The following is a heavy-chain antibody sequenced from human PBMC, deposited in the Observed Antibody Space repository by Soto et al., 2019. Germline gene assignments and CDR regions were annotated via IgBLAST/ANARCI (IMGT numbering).Heavy chain of an antibody. CDR3: ARRYGYSFDY. Sequence: ASETLSLTCTVSGGSISSYYWSWIRQPPGKGLEWIGYIYYSGSTNYNPSLKSRVTISVDTSKDQFSLKLSSVTAADTAVYYCARRYGYSFDYWGQGTLVTVSS. D-gene: IGHD1-1*01. CDR1: GGSISSYY. CDR2: IYYSGST. V-gene: IGHV4-59*08. J-gene: IGHJ4*02.